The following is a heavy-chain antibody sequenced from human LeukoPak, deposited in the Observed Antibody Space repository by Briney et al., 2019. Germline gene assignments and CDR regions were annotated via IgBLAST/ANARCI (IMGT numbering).Heavy chain of an antibody. CDR1: GGSFSGYY. CDR3: ARGHPEPFDY. V-gene: IGHV4-34*01. Sequence: PSETLSLTCAVYGGSFSGYYWSWIRQPPGKGLEWTGEINHSGSTNYNPSLKSRVTISVDTSKNQFSLKLSSVTAADTAVYYCARGHPEPFDYWGQGTLVTVSS. CDR2: INHSGST. J-gene: IGHJ4*02.